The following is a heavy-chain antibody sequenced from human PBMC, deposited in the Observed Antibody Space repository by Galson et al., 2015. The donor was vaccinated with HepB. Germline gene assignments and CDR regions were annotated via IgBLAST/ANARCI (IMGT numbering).Heavy chain of an antibody. CDR1: GFSFSSYA. Sequence: SLRLSCAASGFSFSSYAMSWVRQAPGKGLEWVSLISGSGGTTNYAASVKGRFTISRDNSKNMVYLHMKNVRAEDAATYYCAKYSRPVVVVVAGTHDFWGQGTLVTVSS. CDR2: ISGSGGTT. CDR3: AKYSRPVVVVVAGTHDF. D-gene: IGHD2-15*01. V-gene: IGHV3-23*01. J-gene: IGHJ4*02.